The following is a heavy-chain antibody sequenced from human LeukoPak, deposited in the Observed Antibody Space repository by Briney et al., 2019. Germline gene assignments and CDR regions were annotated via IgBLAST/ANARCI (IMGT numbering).Heavy chain of an antibody. Sequence: GGSLRLSCAASGFTFSSYAMSWVRQAPGKGLEWVSGISGNSVSTYYADSVKGRFTISRDNSKNTLFQQMSSLRAEDTAVYYCARAYSSSWYDFWGQGTLVTVSS. J-gene: IGHJ5*01. V-gene: IGHV3-23*01. CDR1: GFTFSSYA. CDR3: ARAYSSSWYDF. D-gene: IGHD6-13*01. CDR2: ISGNSVST.